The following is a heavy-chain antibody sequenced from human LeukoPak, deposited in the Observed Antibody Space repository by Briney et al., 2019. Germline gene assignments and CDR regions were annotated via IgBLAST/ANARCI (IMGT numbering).Heavy chain of an antibody. D-gene: IGHD1-26*01. V-gene: IGHV3-23*01. J-gene: IGHJ4*02. CDR3: AKGGYSGSYYGY. CDR1: GFTFSSYA. Sequence: PGGSLRLSCAASGFTFSSYAMSWVRQAPGKGLEWVPAISGSGGSTYYADSVKGRFTISRDNSKNTLYLQMSSLRAEDTAVYYCAKGGYSGSYYGYWGQGTLVTVSS. CDR2: ISGSGGST.